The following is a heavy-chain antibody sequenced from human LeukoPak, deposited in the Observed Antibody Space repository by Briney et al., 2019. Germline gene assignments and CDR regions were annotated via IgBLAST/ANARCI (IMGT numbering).Heavy chain of an antibody. CDR1: EFTFSSYS. V-gene: IGHV3-48*01. D-gene: IGHD1-26*01. Sequence: GGSLRLSCVASEFTFSSYSMIWVRQAPGKGLEWISYISNGSGNRYYADSVKGRFTISRDNATNLLYLQMNNLRADDTAVYYCARAAKWEFYHYYMDVWGKGTTVAVSS. CDR3: ARAAKWEFYHYYMDV. CDR2: ISNGSGNR. J-gene: IGHJ6*03.